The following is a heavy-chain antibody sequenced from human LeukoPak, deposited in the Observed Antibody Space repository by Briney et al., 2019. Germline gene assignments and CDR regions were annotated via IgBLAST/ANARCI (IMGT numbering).Heavy chain of an antibody. J-gene: IGHJ4*02. Sequence: PGGSLRLSCAASGLTFSSYSMNWVRQAPGKGLEWVSSISSSSSYIYYADSVKGRFTISRDNAKNSLYLQMNSLRAEDTAVYYCARDEWAVAGSYYFDYWGQGTLVTVSS. CDR2: ISSSSSYI. CDR1: GLTFSSYS. D-gene: IGHD6-19*01. CDR3: ARDEWAVAGSYYFDY. V-gene: IGHV3-21*01.